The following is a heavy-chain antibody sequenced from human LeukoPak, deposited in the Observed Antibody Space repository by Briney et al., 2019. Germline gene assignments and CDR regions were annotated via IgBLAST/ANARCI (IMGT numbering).Heavy chain of an antibody. Sequence: GGSLRLSCAASGFTFSSYAMHWVRQAPGKGLEWVAVISYDGSNKYYADSVKGRFTISRDNSKNTVYLQMNSLRAEDTAVYYCARDKAPSRVVGAPSGLDYWGQGTLVTVSS. CDR2: ISYDGSNK. CDR1: GFTFSSYA. D-gene: IGHD1-26*01. CDR3: ARDKAPSRVVGAPSGLDY. J-gene: IGHJ4*02. V-gene: IGHV3-30-3*01.